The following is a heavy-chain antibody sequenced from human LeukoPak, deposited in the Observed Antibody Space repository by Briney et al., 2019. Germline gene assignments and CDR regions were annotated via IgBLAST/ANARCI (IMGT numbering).Heavy chain of an antibody. D-gene: IGHD3-10*01. Sequence: GGSLRLSCAASGFTFSSYAMYWVRQAPGKGLEWVSGIFGSGGSTHYADSVKGRFTISRDNSKNTVYLQMNSLRAEDTAVYYCARVGLLWFGELSSYGMDVWGQGTTVTVSS. CDR3: ARVGLLWFGELSSYGMDV. V-gene: IGHV3-23*01. J-gene: IGHJ6*02. CDR1: GFTFSSYA. CDR2: IFGSGGST.